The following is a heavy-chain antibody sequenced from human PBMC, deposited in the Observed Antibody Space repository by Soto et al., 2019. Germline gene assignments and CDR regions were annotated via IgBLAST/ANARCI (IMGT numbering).Heavy chain of an antibody. V-gene: IGHV4-31*03. J-gene: IGHJ6*03. CDR2: IYYSGNT. Sequence: SETLSLTCTVSGGSISSGGYYWSWIRQHPGKGLEWIGYIYYSGNTYYNPSLKGRVTISVDTSKNQFSLKLSSVTAADTAVYYCARSRSRDYYYYYMDVWGKGTTVTVSS. CDR1: GGSISSGGYY. CDR3: ARSRSRDYYYYYMDV. D-gene: IGHD6-13*01.